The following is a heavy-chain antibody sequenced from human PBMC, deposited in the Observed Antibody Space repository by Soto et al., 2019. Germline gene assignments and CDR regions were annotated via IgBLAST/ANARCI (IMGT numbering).Heavy chain of an antibody. CDR1: GGSISSSSYY. J-gene: IGHJ6*02. CDR3: ARRTADYYYYGMDV. V-gene: IGHV4-39*01. CDR2: IYYSGST. Sequence: QLQLQESGPGLVKPSETLSLTCTVSGGSISSSSYYWGWIRQPPGKGLEWIGSIYYSGSTYYNPSLKSRVTRAVATSKTQFSLKLSSVTAADTAVYYCARRTADYYYYGMDVWGQGTTVTVSS.